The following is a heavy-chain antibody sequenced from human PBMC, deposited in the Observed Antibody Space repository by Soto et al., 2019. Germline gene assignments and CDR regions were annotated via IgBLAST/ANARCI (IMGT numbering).Heavy chain of an antibody. Sequence: EVQLLESGGGLVQPGGSLRLSCAASGFTFSSYAMSWVRQAPGKGLEWVSAISGSGGSTYYADSVKGRFTISRDNSKNTLYLQMYSLRAEDTAVYYCAKNIAVAGTAFDIWGQGTMVTVSS. D-gene: IGHD6-19*01. CDR1: GFTFSSYA. J-gene: IGHJ3*02. CDR2: ISGSGGST. CDR3: AKNIAVAGTAFDI. V-gene: IGHV3-23*01.